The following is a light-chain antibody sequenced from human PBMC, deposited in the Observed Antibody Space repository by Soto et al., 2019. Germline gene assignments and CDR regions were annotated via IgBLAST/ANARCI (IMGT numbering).Light chain of an antibody. Sequence: EIVMTQSPATLSVSPGETVTLSCRASQSVSNNLAWYQQKPGQAPRLLIYGASTRATGIAARFSGSGSGTDFTLTISSLQSEDFAVYYCQQYHDFYTFGQGTKLEIK. J-gene: IGKJ2*01. CDR1: QSVSNN. CDR3: QQYHDFYT. V-gene: IGKV3-15*01. CDR2: GAS.